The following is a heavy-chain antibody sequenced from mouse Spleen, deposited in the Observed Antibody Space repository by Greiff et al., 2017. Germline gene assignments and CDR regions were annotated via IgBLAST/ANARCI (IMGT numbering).Heavy chain of an antibody. D-gene: IGHD3-1*01. V-gene: IGHV1-80*01. CDR2: IYPGDGDT. CDR1: GYAFSSYW. CDR3: ARNGAARAKAMDY. J-gene: IGHJ4*01. Sequence: QVQLKESGAELVKPGASVKISCKASGYAFSSYWMNWVKQRPGKGLEWIGQIYPGDGDTNYNGKFKGKATLTADKSSSTAYMQLSSLTSEDSAVYFCARNGAARAKAMDYWGQGTSVTVSS.